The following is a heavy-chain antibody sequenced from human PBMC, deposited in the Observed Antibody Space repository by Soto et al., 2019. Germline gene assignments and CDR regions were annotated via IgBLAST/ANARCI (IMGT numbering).Heavy chain of an antibody. CDR2: ISGSGGST. J-gene: IGHJ4*02. Sequence: HPGGSLRLSCAASGFTFSSYAMSWVRQAPGKGLEWVSAISGSGGSTYYADSVKGRFTISRDNSKNTLYLQMNSLRAEDTAVYYCAKDSSGYYYPSYYFDYWGQGTLVTVSS. CDR3: AKDSSGYYYPSYYFDY. CDR1: GFTFSSYA. V-gene: IGHV3-23*01. D-gene: IGHD3-22*01.